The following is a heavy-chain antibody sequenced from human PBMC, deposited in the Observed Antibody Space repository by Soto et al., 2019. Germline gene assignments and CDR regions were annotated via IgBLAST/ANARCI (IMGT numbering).Heavy chain of an antibody. CDR3: ARLAPAHIVVVPAAPGDRAINWFDP. V-gene: IGHV5-51*01. Sequence: PGEALKISCKGSGYSFTSYWIGWVRQMPGKGLEWMGIIYPGDSDTRYSPSFQGQVTISADKSISTAYLQWSSLKASDTAMYYCARLAPAHIVVVPAAPGDRAINWFDPWGQGTLVTVSS. J-gene: IGHJ5*02. D-gene: IGHD2-2*01. CDR2: IYPGDSDT. CDR1: GYSFTSYW.